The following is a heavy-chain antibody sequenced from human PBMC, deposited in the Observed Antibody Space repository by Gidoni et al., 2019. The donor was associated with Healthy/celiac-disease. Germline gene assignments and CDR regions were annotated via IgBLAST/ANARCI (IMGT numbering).Heavy chain of an antibody. V-gene: IGHV3-30*18. D-gene: IGHD3-16*01. CDR3: AKEGARAKLSRAAVDY. CDR1: GFTFSSYG. Sequence: QVQLVESGGGVVQPGRSLRLSCAASGFTFSSYGMHWVRQAPGKGLEWVAVISYDGSNKYYADSVKGRFTISRDNSKNTLYLQMNSLRAEDTAVYYCAKEGARAKLSRAAVDYWGQGTLVTVSS. CDR2: ISYDGSNK. J-gene: IGHJ4*02.